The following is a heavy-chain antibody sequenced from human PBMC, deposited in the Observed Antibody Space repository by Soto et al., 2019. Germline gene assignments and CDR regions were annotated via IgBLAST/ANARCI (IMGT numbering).Heavy chain of an antibody. CDR2: ISYGGGTT. CDR3: ATWEERYFQD. V-gene: IGHV3-53*05. Sequence: GGSLRLSCAASGFSVSSNYMSWVRQAPGKGLEWVSVISYGGGTTYYADSVKGRFTISRDNSKNTLYLQMSSLRVEDTAIYYCATWEERYFQDWGQGTLVTVSS. D-gene: IGHD1-26*01. J-gene: IGHJ1*01. CDR1: GFSVSSNY.